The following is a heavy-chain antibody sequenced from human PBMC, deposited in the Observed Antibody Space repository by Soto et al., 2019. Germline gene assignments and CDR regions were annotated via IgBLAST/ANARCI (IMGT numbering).Heavy chain of an antibody. V-gene: IGHV3-33*01. CDR1: GFTFDAYG. J-gene: IGHJ4*02. D-gene: IGHD1-1*01. CDR2: VWSNGNLK. CDR3: ARIQLDTIMALDY. Sequence: QVQLVESGGGVVQPGGSLRLSCAASGFTFDAYGFHWVRQAPGKGLEWVAVVWSNGNLKYYADSVKGRFTISRDSSKSALNLQMNSLRADDTAVYYCARIQLDTIMALDYWSQGTLVTVSS.